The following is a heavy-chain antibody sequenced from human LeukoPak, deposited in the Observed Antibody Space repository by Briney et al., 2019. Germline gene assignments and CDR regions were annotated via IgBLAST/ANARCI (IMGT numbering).Heavy chain of an antibody. J-gene: IGHJ4*02. Sequence: KPSETLSLTCTVSGGSISSSSYYWGWIRQPPGKGLEWIGSIYYSGSTYYNPSLKSRVTISVDTSKNQFSLKLSSVTAADTAVYYCARDKPTHYYDSSGWVYYFDYWGQGTLVTVSS. CDR1: GGSISSSSYY. V-gene: IGHV4-39*07. CDR2: IYYSGST. CDR3: ARDKPTHYYDSSGWVYYFDY. D-gene: IGHD3-22*01.